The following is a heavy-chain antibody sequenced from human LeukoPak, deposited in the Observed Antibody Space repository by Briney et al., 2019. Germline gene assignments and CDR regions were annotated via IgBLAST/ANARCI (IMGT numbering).Heavy chain of an antibody. V-gene: IGHV4-61*05. CDR2: IYYSGST. CDR3: ARARTYYYDSSGYELGAFDI. J-gene: IGHJ3*02. CDR1: GGSISSSSYY. Sequence: SETLSLTCTVSGGSISSSSYYWGWIRQPPGKGLEWIGYIYYSGSTNYNPSLKSRVTISVDTSKNQFSLKLSSVTAADTAVYYCARARTYYYDSSGYELGAFDIWGHGTMVTVSS. D-gene: IGHD3-22*01.